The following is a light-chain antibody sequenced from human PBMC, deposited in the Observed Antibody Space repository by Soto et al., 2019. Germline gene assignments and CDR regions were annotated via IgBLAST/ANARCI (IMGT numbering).Light chain of an antibody. V-gene: IGKV3-11*01. CDR1: QSVSSD. J-gene: IGKJ4*01. CDR3: QQRNNWPSLT. CDR2: DAS. Sequence: ELLMTQSPATLSLSPGGIEKISGRASQSVSSDLAWYQQKPGQAPRLLIYDASKRATGIPARFSGSGSGTDFTLTISSLEPEDFAVYHCQQRNNWPSLTFGGGTKVDI.